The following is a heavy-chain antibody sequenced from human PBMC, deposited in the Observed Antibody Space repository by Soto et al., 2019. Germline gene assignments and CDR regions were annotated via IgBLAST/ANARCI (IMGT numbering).Heavy chain of an antibody. D-gene: IGHD2-15*01. CDR2: IYYSGST. CDR3: ARVKAVRVNWFDP. Sequence: TLSLTCTVSGGSISSGDYYWSWIRQPPGKGLEWIGYIYYSGSTYYNPSLKSRVTISVDTSKNQFSLKLSSVTAADTAVYYCARVKAVRVNWFDPWGQGTLVTVSS. J-gene: IGHJ5*02. V-gene: IGHV4-30-4*01. CDR1: GGSISSGDYY.